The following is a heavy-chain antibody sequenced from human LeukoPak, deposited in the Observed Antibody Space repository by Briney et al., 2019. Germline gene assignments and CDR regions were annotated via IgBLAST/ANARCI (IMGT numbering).Heavy chain of an antibody. CDR2: FDPEDGET. J-gene: IGHJ4*02. Sequence: ASVKVSCKVSGYTLTEFSMHWVRQAPGKGLEWMGGFDPEDGETIYAQKFQGRVTMTEDTSTDTAYMELSSLRSEDTAVYYCATDKSYFQQLVHLFYYWGQGTLVTVSS. CDR3: ATDKSYFQQLVHLFYY. D-gene: IGHD6-13*01. CDR1: GYTLTEFS. V-gene: IGHV1-24*01.